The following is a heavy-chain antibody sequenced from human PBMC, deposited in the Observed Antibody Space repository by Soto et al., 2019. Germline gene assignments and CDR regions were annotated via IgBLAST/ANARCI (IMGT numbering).Heavy chain of an antibody. CDR2: IWYDGSNK. D-gene: IGHD5-18*01. CDR3: ARDREEQLWPDY. V-gene: IGHV3-33*01. J-gene: IGHJ4*02. CDR1: GFTFSSYG. Sequence: QVQLVESGGGVVQPGRSLRLSCAASGFTFSSYGMHWVRQAPGKGLEWVAVIWYDGSNKYYADSVKGRFTISRDNSRNTLYLQMNSLRAEDTAVYYCARDREEQLWPDYWGQGTLVTVSS.